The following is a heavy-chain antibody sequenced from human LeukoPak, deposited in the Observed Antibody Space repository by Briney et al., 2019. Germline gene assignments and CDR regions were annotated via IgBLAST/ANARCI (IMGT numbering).Heavy chain of an antibody. D-gene: IGHD6-6*01. J-gene: IGHJ6*03. Sequence: SETLSLTCTVSGGSISSGGYYWSWIRQHPGKGLEWIGYIYYSGSTYYNPSLKSRVTISVDTSKNQFSLKLSSVTAADTAVYYCARDRIAARPDYYYMDVWGKGTTVTVSS. CDR3: ARDRIAARPDYYYMDV. CDR2: IYYSGST. CDR1: GGSISSGGYY. V-gene: IGHV4-31*03.